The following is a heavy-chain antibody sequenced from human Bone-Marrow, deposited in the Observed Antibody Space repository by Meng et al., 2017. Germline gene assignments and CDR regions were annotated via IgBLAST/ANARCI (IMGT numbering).Heavy chain of an antibody. V-gene: IGHV1-2*06. CDR2: IDCNNGGA. J-gene: IGHJ4*02. CDR1: GYTFTGYY. CDR3: ARDAGRAAGPR. D-gene: IGHD6-13*01. Sequence: QVRRVQSGAEVKQPGASGRVSCKAFGYTFTGYYIHWVRQAPGQGLEWLGRIDCNNGGAIYAQKFQDRVTMTRDTSITTAYMDLSRLTSDDTAVYYCARDAGRAAGPRWGQGTLVTVSS.